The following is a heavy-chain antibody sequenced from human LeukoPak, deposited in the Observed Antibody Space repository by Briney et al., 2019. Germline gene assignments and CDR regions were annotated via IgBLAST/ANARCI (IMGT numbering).Heavy chain of an antibody. CDR3: ARQSVGVYYDSSGVFDY. CDR1: GGSTSSRSYY. V-gene: IGHV4-39*01. D-gene: IGHD3-22*01. CDR2: IFHSGST. Sequence: SETLSLTCTVSGGSTSSRSYYWGWIRQPPGKGLEWIGSIFHSGSTYYNPSLESRVTISVDTSKNQFSLKLTSVTAADTAVYYCARQSVGVYYDSSGVFDYWGQGTLVTVFS. J-gene: IGHJ4*02.